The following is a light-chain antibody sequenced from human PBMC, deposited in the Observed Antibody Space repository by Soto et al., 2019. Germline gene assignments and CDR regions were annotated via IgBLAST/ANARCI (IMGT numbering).Light chain of an antibody. V-gene: IGKV3-20*01. CDR2: GAS. CDR1: QSVSGSQ. Sequence: EIVLTQSPGTLSLSPGERVTLSCRASQSVSGSQLAWYQQKPGQAPRLLIYGASSRASGVPDRFSGIASGTDFTFIISRLEPEDFGMFYCHQYGHFLHTFGQGTKLETK. CDR3: HQYGHFLHT. J-gene: IGKJ2*01.